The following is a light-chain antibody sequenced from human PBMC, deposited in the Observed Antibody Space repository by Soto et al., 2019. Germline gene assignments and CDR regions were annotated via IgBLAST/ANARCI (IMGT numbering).Light chain of an antibody. J-gene: IGKJ1*01. CDR1: QDIGTY. V-gene: IGKV1-8*01. CDR3: QQFYFFPRT. Sequence: AILMTQSPSSLSASPGDRVSITCRATQDIGTYLAWYQQIPGKAPKLLIYDASTLQTGVPSRFSGSGSGTDFTLTISDLQSEDIGTYYCQQFYFFPRTFGQGTKVDIK. CDR2: DAS.